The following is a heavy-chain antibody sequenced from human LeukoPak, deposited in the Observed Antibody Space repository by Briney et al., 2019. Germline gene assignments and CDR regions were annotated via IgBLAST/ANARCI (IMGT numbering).Heavy chain of an antibody. CDR3: ATYSPIVGANNFDY. D-gene: IGHD1-26*01. CDR1: GYTLTELS. CDR2: FDPEDGET. Sequence: ASVKVSCKVSGYTLTELSMHWVRQAPGKGLEWMGGFDPEDGETIYAQKFQGRVTMTEDTSTDTAYMELSSLRSEDTAVYYCATYSPIVGANNFDYWGQGTLVTVSS. J-gene: IGHJ4*02. V-gene: IGHV1-24*01.